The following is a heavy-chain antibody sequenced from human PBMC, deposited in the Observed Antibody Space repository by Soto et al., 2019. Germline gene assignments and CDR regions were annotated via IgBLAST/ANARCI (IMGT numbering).Heavy chain of an antibody. J-gene: IGHJ4*02. CDR3: ARAPLISKRSSGWYFDY. CDR1: GFTVSSNY. CDR2: IYSGGST. D-gene: IGHD6-6*01. Sequence: EVQLVESGGGLVQPGGSLRLSCAASGFTVSSNYMSWVRQAPGKGLEWVSVIYSGGSTYYEDAAKGRFTISRHNSKNTLYLQMNSLRAEDTAVYYCARAPLISKRSSGWYFDYWGQGTLVTGSS. V-gene: IGHV3-53*04.